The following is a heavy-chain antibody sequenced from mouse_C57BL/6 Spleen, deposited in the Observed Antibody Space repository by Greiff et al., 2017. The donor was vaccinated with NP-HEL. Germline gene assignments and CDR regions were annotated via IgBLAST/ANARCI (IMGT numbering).Heavy chain of an antibody. J-gene: IGHJ4*01. CDR2: INPGSGGT. Sequence: QVQLQQPGAELVRPGTSVKVSCKASGYAFTNYLIEWVKQRPGQGLEWIGVINPGSGGTNYNEKFKGKATLTADKSSSTAYMQLSSLTSEDSAVYFCARSLGGNYEGGAMDYWGQGTSVTVSS. V-gene: IGHV1-54*01. D-gene: IGHD2-1*01. CDR3: ARSLGGNYEGGAMDY. CDR1: GYAFTNYL.